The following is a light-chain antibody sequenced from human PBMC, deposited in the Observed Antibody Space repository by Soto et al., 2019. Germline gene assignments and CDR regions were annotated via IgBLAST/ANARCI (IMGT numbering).Light chain of an antibody. Sequence: QSVLTQPASVSGSPGQSITISCTGTSSDVGGYNYVSWYQQHPGKAPKLMIYEVSNRHSGVSNRFSGSKSGNTASLTISGLQAEDEADYYCSSYTSSSTVFVTGTKVTVL. V-gene: IGLV2-14*01. J-gene: IGLJ1*01. CDR1: SSDVGGYNY. CDR2: EVS. CDR3: SSYTSSSTV.